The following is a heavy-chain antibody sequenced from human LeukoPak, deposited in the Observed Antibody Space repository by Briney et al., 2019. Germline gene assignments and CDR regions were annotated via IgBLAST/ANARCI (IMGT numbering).Heavy chain of an antibody. CDR2: IYYSGST. J-gene: IGHJ5*02. D-gene: IGHD3-3*01. CDR3: ARGTDFWFDP. CDR1: GGSISSYY. V-gene: IGHV4-59*01. Sequence: SETLPLTCTVSGGSISSYYWSWIRQPPGKGLEWIGYIYYSGSTNYNPSLKSRVTISVDTSKNQFSLKLSSVTAADTAVYYCARGTDFWFDPWGQGTLVTVSS.